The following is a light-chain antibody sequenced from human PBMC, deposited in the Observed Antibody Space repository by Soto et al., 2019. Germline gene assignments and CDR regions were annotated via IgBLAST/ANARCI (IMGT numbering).Light chain of an antibody. CDR2: EGS. Sequence: QSVLTQPASVSGSPGQSITISCTGTSSDVGSYNLVSWYQQHPGKAPRLMIYEGSQRPSGVSNRFSGSKSGNTASLTISGLQAEDEADYYCSSYSGSGNHVVFGGGTKVTVL. V-gene: IGLV2-23*01. J-gene: IGLJ2*01. CDR3: SSYSGSGNHVV. CDR1: SSDVGSYNL.